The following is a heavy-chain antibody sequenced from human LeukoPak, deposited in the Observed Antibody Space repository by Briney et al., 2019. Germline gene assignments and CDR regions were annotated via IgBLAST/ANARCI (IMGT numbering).Heavy chain of an antibody. D-gene: IGHD6-13*01. CDR2: IIPIFGTA. Sequence: SVKVSCKASGGAFSSYAISWVRQAPGQGLEWMGGIIPIFGTANYAQKFQGRVTITADESTSTAYMELSSLRSEDTAAYYCARPAAATTGGYYYGMDVWGQGTTVTVSS. CDR1: GGAFSSYA. CDR3: ARPAAATTGGYYYGMDV. V-gene: IGHV1-69*13. J-gene: IGHJ6*02.